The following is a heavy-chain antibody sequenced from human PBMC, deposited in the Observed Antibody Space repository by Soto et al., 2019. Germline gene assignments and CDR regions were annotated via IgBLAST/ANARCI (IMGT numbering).Heavy chain of an antibody. Sequence: WGSLRISCSAPGVTVCSYSMNWVRQAPGKGLEWVSYISSSSSTIYYADSVKGRFTISRDNAKNSLYLQMNSLRAEDTAVYYCASTWTYYDFWSGYGGIDYWGQGTLVTVSS. CDR3: ASTWTYYDFWSGYGGIDY. V-gene: IGHV3-48*01. CDR1: GVTVCSYS. CDR2: ISSSSSTI. J-gene: IGHJ4*02. D-gene: IGHD3-3*01.